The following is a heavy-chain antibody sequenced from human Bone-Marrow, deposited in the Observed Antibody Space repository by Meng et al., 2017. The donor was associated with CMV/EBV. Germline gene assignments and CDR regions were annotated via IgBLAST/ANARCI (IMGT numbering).Heavy chain of an antibody. CDR1: GFTFSSYA. D-gene: IGHD2-2*01. V-gene: IGHV3-30-3*01. CDR2: ISYDGSNK. Sequence: GESLKISCAASGFTFSSYAMHWVRQAPGKGLEGVAVISYDGSNKYYADSVKGRFTISRDNSKNTLYLQMNSLRTEDTAVYYCASDLVVPAARAVYWGQGMLVTVSS. J-gene: IGHJ4*02. CDR3: ASDLVVPAARAVY.